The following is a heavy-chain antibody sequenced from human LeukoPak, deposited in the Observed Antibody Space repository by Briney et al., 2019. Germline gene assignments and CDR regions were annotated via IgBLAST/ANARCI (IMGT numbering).Heavy chain of an antibody. CDR3: ASLRPALRFYGSDY. CDR1: GGSISSSSYY. Sequence: SETLSLTCTVSGGSISSSSYYWGWIRQPPGKGLEWIGYIYYSGSTNYNPSLKSRVTISVDTSKNQFSLKLSSVTAADTAVYYCASLRPALRFYGSDYWGQGTLVTVSS. CDR2: IYYSGST. V-gene: IGHV4-61*05. D-gene: IGHD3-10*01. J-gene: IGHJ4*02.